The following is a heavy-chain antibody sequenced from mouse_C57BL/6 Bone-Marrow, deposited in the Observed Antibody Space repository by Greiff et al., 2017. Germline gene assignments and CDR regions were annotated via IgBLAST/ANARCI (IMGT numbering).Heavy chain of an antibody. Sequence: VQLQQSGPELVKPGASVKLSCKASGYTFTSYDINWVKQRPGQGLEWIGWIYPGGGSTKYNEKFKGKATLTVDTSSSTAYMELHSLTSEDSAVYFCANYYGSSHYAMDYWGQGTSVTVSS. CDR3: ANYYGSSHYAMDY. CDR2: IYPGGGST. J-gene: IGHJ4*01. V-gene: IGHV1-85*01. D-gene: IGHD1-1*01. CDR1: GYTFTSYD.